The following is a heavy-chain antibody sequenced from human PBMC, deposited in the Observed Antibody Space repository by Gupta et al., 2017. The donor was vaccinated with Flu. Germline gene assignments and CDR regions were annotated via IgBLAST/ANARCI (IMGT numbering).Heavy chain of an antibody. D-gene: IGHD4-11*01. Sequence: EVQLVESGGGLVKPGGSLRLSCAASGFTFSNAWMSWVRHAPGKGLEWVGRIKSKTDGGTTDYAAPVKGRFTISRDDSKNTLYLQMNSLKTEDTAVYYCTTGTTVTTLDYYYGMDVWGQGTTVTVSS. CDR3: TTGTTVTTLDYYYGMDV. CDR1: GFTFSNAW. J-gene: IGHJ6*02. V-gene: IGHV3-15*01. CDR2: IKSKTDGGTT.